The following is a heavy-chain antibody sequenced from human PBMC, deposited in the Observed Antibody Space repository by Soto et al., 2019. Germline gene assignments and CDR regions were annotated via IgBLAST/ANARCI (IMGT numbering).Heavy chain of an antibody. CDR1: GFPFSTYG. Sequence: PGGSLRLSCAASGFPFSTYGMHWVRQAPGKGLEWVAVISYDGSDKYYADYVKGRFTISRDNSKNTVYLQMNSLRADDTAVYFCAKDGNGNSSGWYAPSLDYWGQGTLVTVSS. CDR2: ISYDGSDK. J-gene: IGHJ4*02. V-gene: IGHV3-30*18. CDR3: AKDGNGNSSGWYAPSLDY. D-gene: IGHD6-19*01.